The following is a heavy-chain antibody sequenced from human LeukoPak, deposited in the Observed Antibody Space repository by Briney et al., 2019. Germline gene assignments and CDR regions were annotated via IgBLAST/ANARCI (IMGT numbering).Heavy chain of an antibody. CDR1: GFTFSSYA. D-gene: IGHD3-10*01. CDR2: ISYDGSNK. J-gene: IGHJ4*02. CDR3: ARDRGVYGSGSVIDY. V-gene: IGHV3-30-3*01. Sequence: GRSLRLSCAASGFTFSSYAMHWVRQAPGKGLEWVAVISYDGSNKYYADSVKGRFTISRDNSKNTLYLQMNSLRAEDTAVYYCARDRGVYGSGSVIDYWGQGTLVTVSS.